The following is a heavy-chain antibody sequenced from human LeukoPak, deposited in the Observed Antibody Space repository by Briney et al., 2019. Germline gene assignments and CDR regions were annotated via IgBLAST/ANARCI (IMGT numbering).Heavy chain of an antibody. D-gene: IGHD1-1*01. V-gene: IGHV3-7*01. CDR1: GFTFSRYW. CDR3: ARQRYSDY. CDR2: IKEDGSEN. J-gene: IGHJ4*02. Sequence: GGSLRLSCAASGFTFSRYWMTWVRQAQGKGLEWVANIKEDGSENSYVESVKGRFTISRDNAKNSLYLQLNSLRAEDTAVCFCARQRYSDYWGQETLVTVSS.